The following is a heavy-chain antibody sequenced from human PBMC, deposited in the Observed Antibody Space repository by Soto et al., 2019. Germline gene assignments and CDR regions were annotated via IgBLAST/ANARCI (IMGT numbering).Heavy chain of an antibody. CDR1: GFTFSSYS. CDR3: ARIQLGHDAFDI. V-gene: IGHV3-21*01. J-gene: IGHJ3*02. D-gene: IGHD6-6*01. Sequence: GGSLRLSCAASGFTFSSYSMNWVRQAPGKGLEWVSSISSRSSYIYYADSVKGRFTISRDNAKNSLYLQMNSLRAEDTAVYYCARIQLGHDAFDIWGQGTMVTVSS. CDR2: ISSRSSYI.